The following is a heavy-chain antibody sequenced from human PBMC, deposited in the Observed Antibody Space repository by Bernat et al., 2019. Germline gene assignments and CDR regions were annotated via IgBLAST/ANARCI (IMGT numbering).Heavy chain of an antibody. CDR1: GGSFSTHY. V-gene: IGHV4-34*01. D-gene: IGHD5-18*01. J-gene: IGHJ5*01. CDR3: ARVGDVHSGMVEDS. Sequence: QLQLQQWVAGLLKPSETLSLTCAGYGGSFSTHYWSWISHRPGKGLEWIGEINHSGSTNYNPSLKSRVTISVDTAKNQFSPKLSSVTAADTAVYYCARVGDVHSGMVEDSWGQGTRVTVSS. CDR2: INHSGST.